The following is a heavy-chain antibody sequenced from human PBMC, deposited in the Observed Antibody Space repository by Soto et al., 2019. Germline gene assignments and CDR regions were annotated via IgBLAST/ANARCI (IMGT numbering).Heavy chain of an antibody. V-gene: IGHV4-30-4*01. D-gene: IGHD3-22*01. Sequence: SETLSLTCTVSGGSISSGDYYWSWIRQPPGKGLEWIGYIYYSGSTYYNPSLKSRVTISVDTSKNQFSLKLSSVTAADTAVYYCARAKRDYSDSSGLDYWGQGTLVTVYS. CDR1: GGSISSGDYY. J-gene: IGHJ4*02. CDR3: ARAKRDYSDSSGLDY. CDR2: IYYSGST.